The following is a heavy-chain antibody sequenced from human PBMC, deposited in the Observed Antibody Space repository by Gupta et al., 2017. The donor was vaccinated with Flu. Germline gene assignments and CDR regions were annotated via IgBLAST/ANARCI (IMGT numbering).Heavy chain of an antibody. CDR1: SSYA. CDR3: AKDHFDWFQYFDY. J-gene: IGHJ4*02. CDR2: ISGSGGST. Sequence: SSYAMSWVRQAPGKGLEWVSAISGSGGSTYYADSVKGRFTISRDNSKNTLYLQMNSLRAEDTAVYYCAKDHFDWFQYFDYWGQGTLVTGSS. V-gene: IGHV3-23*01. D-gene: IGHD3-9*01.